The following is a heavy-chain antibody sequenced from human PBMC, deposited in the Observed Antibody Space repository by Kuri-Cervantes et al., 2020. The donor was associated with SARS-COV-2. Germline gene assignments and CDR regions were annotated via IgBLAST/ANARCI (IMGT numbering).Heavy chain of an antibody. D-gene: IGHD5-24*01. CDR1: GFTLSSYA. CDR2: ISYDGSNK. J-gene: IGHJ4*02. CDR3: ARGASGYNPPFDY. V-gene: IGHV3-30*04. Sequence: GESLKISCAASGFTLSSYAMHWVRQAPGKGLEWVAVISYDGSNKYYADSVKGRFTISRDNSKNTLYLQMNSLRAEDTAVYYCARGASGYNPPFDYWGQGTLVTVSS.